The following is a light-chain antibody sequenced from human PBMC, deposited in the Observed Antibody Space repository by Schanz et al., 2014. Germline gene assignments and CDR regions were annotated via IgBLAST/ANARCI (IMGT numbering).Light chain of an antibody. J-gene: IGLJ3*02. CDR3: CSYAGSSTSWV. CDR1: SSDVGGYNY. V-gene: IGLV2-11*01. CDR2: DVS. Sequence: QSALTQPRSVSGSPGQSVTISCTGTSSDVGGYNYVSWYQQHPGKAPKVMIYDVSERPSGVPDRFSGSKSGNTASLTISGLQAEDEADYYCCSYAGSSTSWVFGGGTKLTVL.